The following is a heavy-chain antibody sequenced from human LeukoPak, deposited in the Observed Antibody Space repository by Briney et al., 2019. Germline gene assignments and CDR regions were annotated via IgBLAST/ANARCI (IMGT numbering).Heavy chain of an antibody. Sequence: SETLSLTCTVSGGSISSYYWSWIRQPPGKGLEWIGYIYYSGSTNYNPSLKSRDTISVDTSKNQFSLKLSSVTAADTAVYYCARGGYCSGGSCYNWFDPWGQGTLVTVSS. CDR1: GGSISSYY. CDR2: IYYSGST. V-gene: IGHV4-59*01. D-gene: IGHD2-15*01. CDR3: ARGGYCSGGSCYNWFDP. J-gene: IGHJ5*02.